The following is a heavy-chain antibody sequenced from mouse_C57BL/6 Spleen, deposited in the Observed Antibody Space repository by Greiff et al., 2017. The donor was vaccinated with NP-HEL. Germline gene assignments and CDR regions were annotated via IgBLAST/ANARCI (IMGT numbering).Heavy chain of an antibody. D-gene: IGHD4-1*01. V-gene: IGHV1-9*01. J-gene: IGHJ2*01. CDR3: ARWTNWDPFDY. CDR2: ILPGSGRT. CDR1: GYTFTGYW. Sequence: VQLQQSGAELMKPGASVKLSCKATGYTFTGYWIEWVKQRPGHGLEWIGEILPGSGRTYYNEKFKGKATFTADTSSNTAYMQLSSLTTEDSAIYYCARWTNWDPFDYWGQGTTLTVSS.